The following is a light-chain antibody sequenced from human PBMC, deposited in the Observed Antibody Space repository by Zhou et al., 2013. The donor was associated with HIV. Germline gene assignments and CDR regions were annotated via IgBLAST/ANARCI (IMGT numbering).Light chain of an antibody. Sequence: EIVLTQSPGTLSLSPGERATLSCRASQSVSSSYLAWYQQKPGQAPRLLIYAASSRAAGIPDRFSGSGSGTDFTLTISRLEPEDFAVYYCQQYRSSPPTFGGGPRWRS. V-gene: IGKV3-20*01. CDR2: AAS. CDR1: QSVSSSY. J-gene: IGKJ4*01. CDR3: QQYRSSPPT.